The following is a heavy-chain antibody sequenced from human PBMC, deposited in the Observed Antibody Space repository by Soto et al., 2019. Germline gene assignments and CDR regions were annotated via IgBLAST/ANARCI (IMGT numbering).Heavy chain of an antibody. J-gene: IGHJ6*02. D-gene: IGHD1-26*01. CDR3: ARTRSAWSDFHYYSLDV. CDR2: ISGSGGST. CDR1: GFTFSSYA. V-gene: IGHV3-23*01. Sequence: GGSLRLSCAASGFTFSSYAMSWVRQAPGKGLEWVSAISGSGGSTYYADSVKGRFTISRDNSNSALYVQMNSLTGEDTAVYYCARTRSAWSDFHYYSLDVWGQGTTVTVSS.